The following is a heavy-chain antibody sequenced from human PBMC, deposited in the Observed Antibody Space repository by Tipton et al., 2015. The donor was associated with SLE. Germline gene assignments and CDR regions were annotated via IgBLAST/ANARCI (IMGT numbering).Heavy chain of an antibody. CDR1: GFTFSSYS. J-gene: IGHJ2*01. V-gene: IGHV3-21*01. Sequence: ALRLSCAASGFTFSSYSMNWVRQAPGKGLEWVSSISSSSSYIYYADSVKGRFTISRDNAKNSLYLQMNSLRAEDTAVYYCARRIQLLGYFDLWGRGTLVTVSS. CDR3: ARRIQLLGYFDL. CDR2: ISSSSSYI. D-gene: IGHD5-18*01.